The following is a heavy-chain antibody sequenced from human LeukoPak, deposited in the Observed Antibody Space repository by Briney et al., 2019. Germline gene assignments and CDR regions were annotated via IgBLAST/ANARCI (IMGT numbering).Heavy chain of an antibody. CDR1: GFTVSSNY. D-gene: IGHD1-26*01. Sequence: GSLRLSCSASGFTVSSNYMSWVRQAPGKGLGWVSVLNSGGSTYYADSVKGRFTISRDNSKNTLYLQMNSLRAEDTAVYYCARGVVHSGSYSNFDYWGQGTLVTVSS. J-gene: IGHJ4*02. V-gene: IGHV3-53*01. CDR3: ARGVVHSGSYSNFDY. CDR2: LNSGGST.